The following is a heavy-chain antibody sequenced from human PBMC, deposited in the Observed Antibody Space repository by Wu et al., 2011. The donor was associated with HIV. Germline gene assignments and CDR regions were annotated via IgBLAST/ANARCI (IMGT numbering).Heavy chain of an antibody. CDR1: GGTFDFYA. CDR2: IIPNSGTT. V-gene: IGHV1-69*06. D-gene: IGHD2-15*01. Sequence: QVQLVQSGAEVKKPGSSVKVSCKASGGTFDFYAINWVRQAPGQGLEWMGGIIPNSGTTNYARKFQGRVTVSADRSTTTVHMELRSLRSEDTAVYYCARSGEAAEYYYYYMNVWGTGTTVTVSS. CDR3: ARSGEAAEYYYYYMNV. J-gene: IGHJ6*03.